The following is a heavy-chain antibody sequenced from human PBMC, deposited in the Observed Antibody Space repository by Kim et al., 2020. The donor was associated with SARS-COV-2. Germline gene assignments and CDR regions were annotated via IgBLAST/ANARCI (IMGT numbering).Heavy chain of an antibody. CDR1: GFTFSDYY. Sequence: GGSLRLSCAASGFTFSDYYMSWIRQAPGKGLEWVSYISSSGSTIYYADSVKGRFTISRDNAKNSLYLQMNSLRAEDTAVYYCARDGLELWFTYYYYGMDVWGQGTTVTVSS. V-gene: IGHV3-11*01. CDR3: ARDGLELWFTYYYYGMDV. J-gene: IGHJ6*02. CDR2: ISSSGSTI. D-gene: IGHD5-18*01.